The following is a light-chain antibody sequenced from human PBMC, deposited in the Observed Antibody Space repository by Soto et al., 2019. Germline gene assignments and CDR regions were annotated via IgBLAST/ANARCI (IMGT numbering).Light chain of an antibody. Sequence: QSVLTQPASVSGSPGQSSTLSCTGTSSAVGGYNYVSWYQQHPGKAPKLMIYEVSNRPSGVANRFSGSKSGNTDSLTISGLQAEDEADYYCSSYTSSSSYVFGTGTQLTV. CDR1: SSAVGGYNY. CDR2: EVS. CDR3: SSYTSSSSYV. V-gene: IGLV2-14*01. J-gene: IGLJ1*01.